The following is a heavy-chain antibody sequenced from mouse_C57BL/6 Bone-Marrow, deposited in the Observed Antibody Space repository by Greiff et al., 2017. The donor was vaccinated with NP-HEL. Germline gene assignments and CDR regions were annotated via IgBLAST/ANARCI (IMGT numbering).Heavy chain of an antibody. CDR1: GYAFSSYW. D-gene: IGHD4-1*01. J-gene: IGHJ2*01. CDR3: ARGGELGYFDY. CDR2: IYPGDGDT. V-gene: IGHV1-80*01. Sequence: QVQLQQSGAELVKPGASVKISCKASGYAFSSYWMNWVKQRPGKGLEWIGQIYPGDGDTNYNGKFKGKATLTADKSSSTAYMQLSSLTSEDSAVYFCARGGELGYFDYWGQGTTLTVSS.